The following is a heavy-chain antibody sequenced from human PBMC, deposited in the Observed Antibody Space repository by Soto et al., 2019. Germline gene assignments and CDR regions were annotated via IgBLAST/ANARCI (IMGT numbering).Heavy chain of an antibody. CDR3: ARGDRHRESDP. CDR2: INHRGST. J-gene: IGHJ5*02. CDR1: GGSFSGYY. D-gene: IGHD3-16*02. V-gene: IGHV4-34*01. Sequence: QVQLQQWGAGLLKPSETLSLTCAVYGGSFSGYYWTWIRQPPGNGLEWIGEINHRGSTNYNPSLKSRVTISGDTSKNQCSLKLSSVTAAATAVYYCARGDRHRESDPWGQGTLVTVST.